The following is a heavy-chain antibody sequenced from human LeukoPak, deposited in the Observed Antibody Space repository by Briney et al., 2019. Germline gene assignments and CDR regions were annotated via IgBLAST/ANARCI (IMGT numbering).Heavy chain of an antibody. CDR1: GFTFSSYS. Sequence: GGSLRLSCAASGFTFSSYSMSWVRQAPGKGLEWVSSISSSSSYIYYADSVKGRFTISRDNAKNSLYLQMNSLRAEDTAVYYCARDAITMVRGVIDRFYYGMDVWGKGTTVTVSS. CDR2: ISSSSSYI. D-gene: IGHD3-10*01. CDR3: ARDAITMVRGVIDRFYYGMDV. V-gene: IGHV3-21*01. J-gene: IGHJ6*04.